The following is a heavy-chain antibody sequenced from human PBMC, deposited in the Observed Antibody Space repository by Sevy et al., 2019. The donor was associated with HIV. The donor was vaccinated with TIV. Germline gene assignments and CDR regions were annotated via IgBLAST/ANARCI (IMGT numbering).Heavy chain of an antibody. Sequence: ASVKVSCKASGYTFTSYGISWVRQAPGRGLEWMGWISAYNANTNYAQKLQGRVTMTTDTSTSTAYMELRSLRSDDTAVYYCAREGGQLVPAYFDYWGQGTLVTVSS. V-gene: IGHV1-18*01. J-gene: IGHJ4*02. CDR1: GYTFTSYG. CDR2: ISAYNANT. CDR3: AREGGQLVPAYFDY. D-gene: IGHD6-6*01.